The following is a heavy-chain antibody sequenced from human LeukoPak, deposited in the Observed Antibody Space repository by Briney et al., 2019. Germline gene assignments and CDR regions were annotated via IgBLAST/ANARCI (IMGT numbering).Heavy chain of an antibody. CDR3: ARNNGMDV. V-gene: IGHV3-7*03. CDR2: VNRDGSET. J-gene: IGHJ6*02. Sequence: GGSLRLSYAASGFALSSHWMTWVRQVPGRGPEWVANVNRDGSETYYLDSVKGRFTISKDNAKNSLYLQMNSLRAEDTALYHCARNNGMDVWGQGTTVIVSS. CDR1: GFALSSHW.